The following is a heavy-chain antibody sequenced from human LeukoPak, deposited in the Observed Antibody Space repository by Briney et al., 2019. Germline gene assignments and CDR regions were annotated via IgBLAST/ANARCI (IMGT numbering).Heavy chain of an antibody. D-gene: IGHD3-3*01. CDR1: GGSISSYY. CDR2: IYYSGST. CDR3: ARHGRDFWSGYPPPGFDY. Sequence: SETLSLTCTVCGGSISSYYWSWIRQPPGKGLEWIGYIYYSGSTNYNPSLKSRVTISVDTSKNQFSLKLSSVTAADTAVYYCARHGRDFWSGYPPPGFDYWGQGTLVTVSS. V-gene: IGHV4-59*08. J-gene: IGHJ4*02.